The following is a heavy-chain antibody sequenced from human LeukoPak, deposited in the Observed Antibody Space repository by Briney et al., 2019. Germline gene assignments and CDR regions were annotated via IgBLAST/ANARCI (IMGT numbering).Heavy chain of an antibody. CDR3: ATYLGVTAAFDI. D-gene: IGHD3-10*01. CDR2: ITNSGRTT. Sequence: SGGSLRLSCEASGFIFSTYGVSWVRLAPGKGLEWVSFITNSGRTTYYADSVKGRFTISRDNSKNTLYLQMSSLRAEDTAVYYCATYLGVTAAFDIWGLGTTVTVSP. J-gene: IGHJ3*02. V-gene: IGHV3-23*01. CDR1: GFIFSTYG.